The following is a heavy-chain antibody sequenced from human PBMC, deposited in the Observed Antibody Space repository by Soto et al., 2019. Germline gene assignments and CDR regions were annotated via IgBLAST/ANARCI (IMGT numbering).Heavy chain of an antibody. Sequence: EVQLLESGGGLVQPGGSLRLSCAASGFTFSSYDMSWVRHAPGKGLEWVSTISDGGVTTYYTNSVKGRFTTSRDNSKNTLHLQINSLRAEDTALYYCAKVGSSGWYYFDYWGHVTLVPVSS. J-gene: IGHJ4*01. V-gene: IGHV3-23*01. CDR3: AKVGSSGWYYFDY. CDR1: GFTFSSYD. CDR2: ISDGGVTT. D-gene: IGHD6-19*01.